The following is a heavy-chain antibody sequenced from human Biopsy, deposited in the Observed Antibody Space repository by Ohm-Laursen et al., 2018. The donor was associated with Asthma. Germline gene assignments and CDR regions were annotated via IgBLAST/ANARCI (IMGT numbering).Heavy chain of an antibody. CDR2: IWYDGSNK. CDR3: AGGGLGYCSSTSCYQNYYYGMDV. Sequence: SLRLSCAASGFTFSSYGMHWVRQAPGKGLEWVAVIWYDGSNKYYADSVKGRFTISRDNSKNTLYLQMNSLRAEDTAVYYCAGGGLGYCSSTSCYQNYYYGMDVWGQGTTVTVSS. J-gene: IGHJ6*02. D-gene: IGHD2-2*01. CDR1: GFTFSSYG. V-gene: IGHV3-33*01.